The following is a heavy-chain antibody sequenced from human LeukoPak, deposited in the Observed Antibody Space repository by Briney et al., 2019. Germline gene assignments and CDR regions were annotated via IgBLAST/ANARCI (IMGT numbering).Heavy chain of an antibody. CDR3: ARRGIVGATVDY. V-gene: IGHV4-34*01. Sequence: SETLSLTCAVYGGSFSGYYWSWIRQPPGKGLEWIGEINHSGSTYYNPSLKSRVTISVDTSKNQFSLKLSSVTAADTAVYYCARRGIVGATVDYWGQGTLVTVSS. CDR2: INHSGST. CDR1: GGSFSGYY. D-gene: IGHD1-26*01. J-gene: IGHJ4*02.